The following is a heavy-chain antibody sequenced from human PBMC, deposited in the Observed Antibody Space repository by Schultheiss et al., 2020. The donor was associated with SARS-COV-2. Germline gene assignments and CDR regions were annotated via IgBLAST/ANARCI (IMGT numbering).Heavy chain of an antibody. CDR1: GFTFSSYE. J-gene: IGHJ3*02. CDR2: ISSSGSTI. D-gene: IGHD2-15*01. CDR3: AKDWIVVGVRYAFDI. Sequence: GGSLRLSCAASGFTFSSYEMNWVRQAPGKGLEWVSYISSSGSTIYYADSVKGRFTISRDNAKNSLYLQMNSLRAEDTAVYYCAKDWIVVGVRYAFDIWGQGTMVTVSS. V-gene: IGHV3-48*03.